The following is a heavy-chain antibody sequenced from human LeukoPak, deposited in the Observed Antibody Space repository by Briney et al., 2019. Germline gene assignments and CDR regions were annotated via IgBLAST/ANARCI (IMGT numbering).Heavy chain of an antibody. V-gene: IGHV3-74*01. D-gene: IGHD6-19*01. CDR3: ARDSSGWTWLGWYFDL. CDR2: TNSDGSSR. Sequence: GGSLRLSCAASGFTFSDYYMSWIRQAPGKGLEWVSSTNSDGSSRGYTDSVKGRFTISRDNSKNTLYLQMNSLRAEDTAVYYCARDSSGWTWLGWYFDLWGRGTLVTVSS. J-gene: IGHJ2*01. CDR1: GFTFSDYY.